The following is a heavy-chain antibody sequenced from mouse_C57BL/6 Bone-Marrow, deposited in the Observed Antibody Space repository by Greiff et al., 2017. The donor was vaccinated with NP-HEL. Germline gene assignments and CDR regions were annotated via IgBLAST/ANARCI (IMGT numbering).Heavy chain of an antibody. D-gene: IGHD2-1*01. CDR3: ARYSYYPPGFAY. CDR2: IRNKANGYTT. Sequence: EVKLMESGGGLVQPGGSLSLSCAASGFTFTDYYMSWVRQPPGKALEWLGFIRNKANGYTTEYSASVKGRFTISRDNSQSILYLQMNALGAEDSATYYCARYSYYPPGFAYWGQGTLVTVSA. V-gene: IGHV7-3*01. J-gene: IGHJ3*01. CDR1: GFTFTDYY.